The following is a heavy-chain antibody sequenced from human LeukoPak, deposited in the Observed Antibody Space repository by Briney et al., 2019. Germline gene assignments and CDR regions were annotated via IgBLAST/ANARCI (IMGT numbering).Heavy chain of an antibody. CDR2: ISGSGGST. CDR1: GFTFSSYA. V-gene: IGHV3-23*01. D-gene: IGHD3-10*01. J-gene: IGHJ6*02. Sequence: GGSLRLSCAASGFTFSSYAMSWVRQAPGKGLEWVSAISGSGGSTYYADSVKGRFTISRDNSKNTLYLQMNSLRAEDTAVYYCASLLLWFGELLSRWDYYYGMDVWGQGTTVTVSS. CDR3: ASLLLWFGELLSRWDYYYGMDV.